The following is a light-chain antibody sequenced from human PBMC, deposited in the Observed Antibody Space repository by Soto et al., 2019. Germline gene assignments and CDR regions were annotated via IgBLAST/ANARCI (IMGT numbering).Light chain of an antibody. CDR1: NTNIGAGYD. Sequence: QSVLTQPPSVSGALGQWVTISCNGDNTNIGAGYDVQWYQHLPGAAPRLLIYGNNNRPSGVPDRFSGSKYGTSASLAITGLQAEDEADYYCQSCDIRVIDTVVFGGGTKLTVL. J-gene: IGLJ2*01. V-gene: IGLV1-40*01. CDR3: QSCDIRVIDTVV. CDR2: GNN.